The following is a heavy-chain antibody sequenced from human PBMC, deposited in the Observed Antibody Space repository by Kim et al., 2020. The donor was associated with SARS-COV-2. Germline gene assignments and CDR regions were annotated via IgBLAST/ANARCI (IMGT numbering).Heavy chain of an antibody. CDR2: GGT. CDR3: ARQYYGMDV. Sequence: GGTYPHPSLKSRVPISVNTSKNQFSLRLSSVTAADTAVYYCARQYYGMDVWGQGTTVTVSS. V-gene: IGHV4-39*01. J-gene: IGHJ6*02.